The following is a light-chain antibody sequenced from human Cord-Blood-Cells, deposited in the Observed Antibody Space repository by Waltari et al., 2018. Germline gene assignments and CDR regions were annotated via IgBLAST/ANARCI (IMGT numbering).Light chain of an antibody. CDR3: CSYAGSSTYV. V-gene: IGLV2-23*01. CDR1: SSDFGSYNL. J-gene: IGLJ1*01. Sequence: QSALTQPASVSGPPGQSITISCTGTSSDFGSYNLVSWYQQHPGTAPKLMIYAGSKRPAGVSKLFACSKSGNTSALTIAGLQAEDEADYYCCSYAGSSTYVFGTGTKVTVL. CDR2: AGS.